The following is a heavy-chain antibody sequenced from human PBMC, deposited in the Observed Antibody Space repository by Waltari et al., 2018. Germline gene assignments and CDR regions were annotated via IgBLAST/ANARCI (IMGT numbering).Heavy chain of an antibody. Sequence: QVQLVQSGAEVKKPGASVKVSCKASVYTFTGYYMHWMRQAPGQGLEWMGRINPNSGGTHYAQKFQGRVTMTRDTSISTAYMELSRLRSDDTAVYYCARDLRGRSYWYFDLWGRGTLVTVSS. V-gene: IGHV1-2*06. D-gene: IGHD4-17*01. CDR3: ARDLRGRSYWYFDL. CDR2: INPNSGGT. J-gene: IGHJ2*01. CDR1: VYTFTGYY.